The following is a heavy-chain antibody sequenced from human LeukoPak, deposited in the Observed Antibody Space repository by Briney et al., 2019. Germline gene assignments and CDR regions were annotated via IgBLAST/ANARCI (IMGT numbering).Heavy chain of an antibody. CDR3: ARDGLKEQKVRYFDH. CDR1: GFTFRSYG. J-gene: IGHJ4*02. CDR2: IWYDGSNQ. V-gene: IGHV3-33*01. D-gene: IGHD6-13*01. Sequence: GGSLRLSCAASGFTFRSYGMHWVRQAPGKGLEWVAVIWYDGSNQYYVDSVKGRFTISRDNSKNTMYLQMSSLRAEDTAVYYCARDGLKEQKVRYFDHWGRGTLVTVSS.